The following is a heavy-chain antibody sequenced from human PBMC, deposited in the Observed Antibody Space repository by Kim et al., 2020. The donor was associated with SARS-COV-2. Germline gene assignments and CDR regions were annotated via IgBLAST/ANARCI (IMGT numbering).Heavy chain of an antibody. V-gene: IGHV1-58*01. CDR3: AADEGVTTVYH. D-gene: IGHD4-4*01. CDR2: IVVGNGNT. Sequence: SVKVSCKASGFTFTNSAVQWVRQARGQRLEWIGWIVVGNGNTNYAQKFQERVIITRDMSTSTAYMELSSLRSDDTAEYYCAADEGVTTVYHWGQGTLVTVSS. CDR1: GFTFTNSA. J-gene: IGHJ5*02.